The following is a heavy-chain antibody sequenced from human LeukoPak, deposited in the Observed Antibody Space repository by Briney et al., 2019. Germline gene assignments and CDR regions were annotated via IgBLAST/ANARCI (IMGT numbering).Heavy chain of an antibody. J-gene: IGHJ4*02. D-gene: IGHD3-22*01. CDR2: IYTSGST. CDR1: GASISSYY. V-gene: IGHV4-4*07. Sequence: SETLSLTCTVSGASISSYYRSWIRQPAGKGLEWIGRIYTSGSTNYNPSLKSRVAMSVDTSKNQFSLKLNSVTAADTAVYYCARDGYYYDSSGSSPLDYWDQGTLVTVSS. CDR3: ARDGYYYDSSGSSPLDY.